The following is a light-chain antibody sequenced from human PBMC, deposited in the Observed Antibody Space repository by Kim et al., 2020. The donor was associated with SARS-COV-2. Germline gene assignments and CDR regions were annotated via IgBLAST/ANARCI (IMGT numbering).Light chain of an antibody. Sequence: GASVKLTCILSSGHSNYAIAWHQQQPEKGPRFLMKVNSDGSHIKGDATPDRFSGSSSGAERYLTISGLQSEDEADYYCQTWGTGMVFGGGTQLTV. V-gene: IGLV4-69*01. J-gene: IGLJ3*02. CDR1: SGHSNYA. CDR3: QTWGTGMV. CDR2: VNSDGSH.